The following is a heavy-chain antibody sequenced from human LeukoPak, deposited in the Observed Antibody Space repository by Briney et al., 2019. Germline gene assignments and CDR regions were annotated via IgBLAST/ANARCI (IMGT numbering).Heavy chain of an antibody. Sequence: GGSLRLSCAASGFTFSDYYMSWIRQAPGKGLEWVSYISSSGSTIYYADSVKGRFTISRDNAKNSLYLQMNSLRAEDTAVYYCARDPGDGYNHYYGMDVRGQGTTVTVSS. CDR1: GFTFSDYY. J-gene: IGHJ6*02. CDR3: ARDPGDGYNHYYGMDV. D-gene: IGHD5-24*01. V-gene: IGHV3-11*01. CDR2: ISSSGSTI.